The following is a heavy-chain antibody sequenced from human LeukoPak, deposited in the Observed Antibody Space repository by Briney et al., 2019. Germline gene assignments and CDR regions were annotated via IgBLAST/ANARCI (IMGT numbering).Heavy chain of an antibody. CDR1: GFTFSSYG. Sequence: GGSLRLSCAASGFTFSSYGTHWVRQAPGKGLEWVAVISYDGSNKYYADSVKGRFTISRDNSKNTLYLQMNSLRAEDMAVYYCAKDENLMVVADLYDYWGQGTLVTVSS. CDR2: ISYDGSNK. D-gene: IGHD2-15*01. CDR3: AKDENLMVVADLYDY. J-gene: IGHJ4*02. V-gene: IGHV3-30*18.